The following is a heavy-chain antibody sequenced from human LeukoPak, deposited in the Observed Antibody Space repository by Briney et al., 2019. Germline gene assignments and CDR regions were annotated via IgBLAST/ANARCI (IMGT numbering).Heavy chain of an antibody. CDR3: AREGYYDSSGYGNWFDP. Sequence: XLGIANYAQKFQGRVTITADKSTSTAYMELSSLRSEDTAVYYCAREGYYDSSGYGNWFDPWGQGTLVTVSS. V-gene: IGHV1-69*04. CDR2: XLGIA. D-gene: IGHD3-22*01. J-gene: IGHJ5*02.